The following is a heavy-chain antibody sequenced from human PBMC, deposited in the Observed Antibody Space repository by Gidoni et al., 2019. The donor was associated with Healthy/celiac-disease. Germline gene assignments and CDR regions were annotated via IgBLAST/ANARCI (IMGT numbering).Heavy chain of an antibody. CDR3: ARDPRYCTNGVCYRNRHRGGFDY. Sequence: QVQLVESGGGLVKPGGSLRLSCAASGFTFSDYSMSRIRQAPGKGLEWVSYISSSGRTIYYADSVKGRFTISRDNAKNSLYLQMNSLRAEDTAVYYCARDPRYCTNGVCYRNRHRGGFDYWGQGTLVTVSS. J-gene: IGHJ4*02. D-gene: IGHD2-8*01. CDR2: ISSSGRTI. CDR1: GFTFSDYS. V-gene: IGHV3-11*01.